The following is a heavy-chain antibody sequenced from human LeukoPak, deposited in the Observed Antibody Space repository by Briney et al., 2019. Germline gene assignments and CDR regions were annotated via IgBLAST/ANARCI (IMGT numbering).Heavy chain of an antibody. J-gene: IGHJ4*02. CDR1: GYTFTSYG. V-gene: IGHV1-69*13. CDR3: ASLAVAGTGYYFDY. D-gene: IGHD6-19*01. CDR2: IIPIFGTA. Sequence: ASVKVSCKASGYTFTSYGISWVRQAPGQGLEWMGGIIPIFGTANYAQKFQGRVTITADESTSTAYMELSSLRSEDTAVYYCASLAVAGTGYYFDYWGQGTLVTVSS.